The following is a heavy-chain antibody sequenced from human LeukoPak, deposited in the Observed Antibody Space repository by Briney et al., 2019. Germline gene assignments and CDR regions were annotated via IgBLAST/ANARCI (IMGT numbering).Heavy chain of an antibody. V-gene: IGHV4-39*01. J-gene: IGHJ6*03. CDR2: IYYSGST. Sequence: SETLSLTCSVSGGSVSSSHYYWGWIRQPPGEGLQWIGNIYYSGSTYYNPSLESRVTISLDTSKNYSSLKLGSVTAADTAVYYCARQVSDYYYYYMDVWGKGTAVTVSS. D-gene: IGHD5/OR15-5a*01. CDR1: GGSVSSSHYY. CDR3: ARQVSDYYYYYMDV.